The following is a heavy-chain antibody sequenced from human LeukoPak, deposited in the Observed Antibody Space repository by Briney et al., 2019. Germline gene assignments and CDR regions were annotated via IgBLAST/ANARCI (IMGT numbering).Heavy chain of an antibody. V-gene: IGHV1-46*01. CDR3: ARATDIVVVVADFDY. D-gene: IGHD2-15*01. J-gene: IGHJ4*02. Sequence: SVKVSCKASGYTFTSYYMHWVRQAPGQGLEWMGIINPSGGSTSYAQKFQGRVTMTRDTSTSTVYMELSSLRSEDTAVYYCARATDIVVVVADFDYWGQGTLVTVSS. CDR1: GYTFTSYY. CDR2: INPSGGST.